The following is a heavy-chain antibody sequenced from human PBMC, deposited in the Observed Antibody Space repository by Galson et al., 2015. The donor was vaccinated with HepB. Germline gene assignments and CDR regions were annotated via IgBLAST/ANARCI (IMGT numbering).Heavy chain of an antibody. CDR2: ISYDGSNK. Sequence: SLRLSCAASGFTFSSYAMHWVRQAPGKGLEWVAVISYDGSNKYYADSVKGRFTISRDNSKNTLYLQMNSLRAEDTAVYYCARYDSSGPFDYWGQGTLVTVSS. J-gene: IGHJ4*02. D-gene: IGHD3-22*01. CDR1: GFTFSSYA. V-gene: IGHV3-30*04. CDR3: ARYDSSGPFDY.